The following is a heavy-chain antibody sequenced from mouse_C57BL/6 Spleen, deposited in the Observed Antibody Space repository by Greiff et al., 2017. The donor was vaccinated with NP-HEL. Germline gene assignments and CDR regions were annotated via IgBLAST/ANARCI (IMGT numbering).Heavy chain of an antibody. CDR2: IDPEDGET. V-gene: IGHV14-2*01. D-gene: IGHD2-5*01. CDR3: AHSNYEYYFDY. CDR1: GFNITDYY. Sequence: EVQLQESGAELVKPGASVKLSCTASGFNITDYYMHWVKQRPEQGLEWIGRIDPEDGETKYAPKFQGKATITADTSSNTAYLQLSSLTSEDTAVYYCAHSNYEYYFDYWGQGTTLTVSS. J-gene: IGHJ2*01.